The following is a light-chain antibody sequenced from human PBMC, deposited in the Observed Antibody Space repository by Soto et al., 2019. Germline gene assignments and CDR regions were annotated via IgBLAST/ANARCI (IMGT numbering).Light chain of an antibody. CDR1: QGISNF. J-gene: IGKJ5*01. CDR2: AAS. Sequence: DIQMTQSPSSLSASAGDRVTITCRASQGISNFLAWYQQKPGKVPQLLISAASTLQSGVPSRFSGNGSGTDVTLTITSLQPVDVATYYCQKYSSVITFGQGTRLEIK. CDR3: QKYSSVIT. V-gene: IGKV1-27*01.